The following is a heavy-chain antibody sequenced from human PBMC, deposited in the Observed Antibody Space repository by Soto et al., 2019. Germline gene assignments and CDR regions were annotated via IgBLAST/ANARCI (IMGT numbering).Heavy chain of an antibody. CDR1: GGSISSSYW. J-gene: IGHJ4*02. Sequence: SETLSLTCAVSGGSISSSYWWNWVRQPPGKGLEWIGKIYHSGSTNYNPSLKNRVTISVDKSNNQCSLRLSSVTAADTAVYFCVTSLNYDFWRDGGRHYYFDYWGQGTLVTVSS. V-gene: IGHV4-4*02. CDR2: IYHSGST. D-gene: IGHD3-3*01. CDR3: VTSLNYDFWRDGGRHYYFDY.